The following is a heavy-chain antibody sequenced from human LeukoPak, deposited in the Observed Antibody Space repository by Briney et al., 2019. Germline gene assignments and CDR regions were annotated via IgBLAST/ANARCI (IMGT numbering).Heavy chain of an antibody. V-gene: IGHV1-2*02. D-gene: IGHD3-22*01. CDR2: INPNSGST. J-gene: IGHJ3*02. CDR3: AKSNGYGLVDI. Sequence: ASVKVSRKTCSYSFTSHGISGVRQAPGQGLQWMGWINPNSGSTHYAQNFQGRVTMTRDTSITTAYMELHSLRSDDTAVYYCAKSNGYGLVDIWGQGTMVTVSS. CDR1: SYSFTSHG.